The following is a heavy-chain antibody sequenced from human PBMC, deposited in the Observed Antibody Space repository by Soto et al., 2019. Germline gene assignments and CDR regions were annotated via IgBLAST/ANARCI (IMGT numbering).Heavy chain of an antibody. Sequence: EVQLVESGGGLVQPGGSLRLSCAVSGFTLGDYGMNWVRQAPGKRLEWVSYISVSGSRIVYADSVKGRFTISRDTAKNSLYQHMNSLRAEHTAGDYCVPQGVGATGHIYWGQGTLVTVAS. J-gene: IGHJ4*02. CDR3: VPQGVGATGHIY. V-gene: IGHV3-48*01. CDR1: GFTLGDYG. CDR2: ISVSGSRI. D-gene: IGHD1-26*01.